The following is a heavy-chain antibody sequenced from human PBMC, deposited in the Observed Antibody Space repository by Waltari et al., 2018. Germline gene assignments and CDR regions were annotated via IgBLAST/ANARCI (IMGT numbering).Heavy chain of an antibody. Sequence: QVQLQESGPGLVKPSQTLSLTCTVSGGSISSGSHYWSWIRQPAGKGLEWIGRIYTRGSTNYNPSLKSRVTISVDTSKNQFSLKLSSVTAADTAVYYCARDLWLSTGDYYYYGMDVWGQGTTVTVSS. CDR3: ARDLWLSTGDYYYYGMDV. D-gene: IGHD3-22*01. CDR1: GGSISSGSHY. V-gene: IGHV4-61*02. J-gene: IGHJ6*02. CDR2: IYTRGST.